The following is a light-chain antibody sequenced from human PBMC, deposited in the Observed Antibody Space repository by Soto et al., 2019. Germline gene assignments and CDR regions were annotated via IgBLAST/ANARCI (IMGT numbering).Light chain of an antibody. CDR3: CSRPSEITYV. CDR2: GVN. V-gene: IGLV2-14*01. CDR1: SSDVGYYNY. J-gene: IGLJ1*01. Sequence: QSALTQPASVSGSPGQSITISCTGTSSDVGYYNYVSWYQQHPGKVPKLMIYGVNNRPSGVSNRFSGSKSGNTASLTISGLQDDEEAEYYCCSRPSEITYVCGTGTKVTV.